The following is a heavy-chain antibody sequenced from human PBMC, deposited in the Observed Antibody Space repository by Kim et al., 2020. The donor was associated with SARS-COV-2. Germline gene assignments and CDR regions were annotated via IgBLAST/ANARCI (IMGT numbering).Heavy chain of an antibody. CDR3: ARHGKGRKLRYFDWLLFDY. J-gene: IGHJ4*02. Sequence: SRVTISVATSKNQFSLKLSSVTAADTAVYYCARHGKGRKLRYFDWLLFDYWGQGTLVTVSS. V-gene: IGHV4-59*08. D-gene: IGHD3-9*01.